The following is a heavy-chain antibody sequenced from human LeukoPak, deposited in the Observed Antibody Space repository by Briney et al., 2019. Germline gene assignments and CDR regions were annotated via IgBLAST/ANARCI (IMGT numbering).Heavy chain of an antibody. V-gene: IGHV4-39*01. CDR2: IYCSGST. D-gene: IGHD5-18*01. CDR3: ARSVDTAMANFDY. CDR1: GGSISSSSYY. Sequence: KASETLSLTCTVSGGSISSSSYYWGWIRQPPGKGLEWIGSIYCSGSTYYNPSLKSRVTISVDTSKNQFSLKLSSVTAADTAVYYCARSVDTAMANFDYWGQGTLVTVSS. J-gene: IGHJ4*02.